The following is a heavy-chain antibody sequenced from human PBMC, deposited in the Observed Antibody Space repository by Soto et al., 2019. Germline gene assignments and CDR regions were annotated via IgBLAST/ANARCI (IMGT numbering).Heavy chain of an antibody. V-gene: IGHV1-69*02. CDR1: GGTFNRYT. CDR2: IIPMFGIA. CDR3: AADFSHYYGSDMGFDP. Sequence: GASVKVSCKGSGGTFNRYTITWVRQAPGQGLEWMGRIIPMFGIASYAQNFQGRVTITADKSTSTAYMELSSLRSEDTAVYYCAADFSHYYGSDMGFDPWG. D-gene: IGHD3-10*01. J-gene: IGHJ5*02.